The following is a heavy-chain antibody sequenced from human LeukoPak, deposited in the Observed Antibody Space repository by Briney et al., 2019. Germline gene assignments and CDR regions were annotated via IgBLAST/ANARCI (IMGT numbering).Heavy chain of an antibody. D-gene: IGHD5-18*01. Sequence: GGSLRLSCAASGFTFSSYSMHWVRQAPGKGLEWVAVIWYDGSNKYYADSVKGRFTISRDNSKNTLYLQMNSLRAEDTAVYYCAKDYIGYSYGIFDYWGQGTLVTVSS. CDR2: IWYDGSNK. CDR3: AKDYIGYSYGIFDY. V-gene: IGHV3-33*06. CDR1: GFTFSSYS. J-gene: IGHJ4*02.